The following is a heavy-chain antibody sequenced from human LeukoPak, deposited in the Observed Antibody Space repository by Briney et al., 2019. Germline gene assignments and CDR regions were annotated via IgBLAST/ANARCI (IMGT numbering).Heavy chain of an antibody. D-gene: IGHD3-3*01. CDR1: GFTVSSNY. Sequence: GGSLRLSCAASGFTVSSNYMSWVRQAPGKGLEWVSALNGRGINTYYADSVKGRFTISRDNSKNTLYLQMNRLRAEDTAVYYCAKGRATFGVDANDYWGQGTLVTVSS. CDR3: AKGRATFGVDANDY. V-gene: IGHV3-23*01. J-gene: IGHJ4*02. CDR2: LNGRGINT.